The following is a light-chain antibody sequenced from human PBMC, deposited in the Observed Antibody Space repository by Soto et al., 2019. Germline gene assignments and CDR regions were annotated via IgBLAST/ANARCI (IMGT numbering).Light chain of an antibody. CDR3: QQRSSWPPIT. V-gene: IGKV3-11*01. CDR2: GAS. CDR1: QSVSSN. Sequence: EIVLTQSPATLSLSPGETATLSCRASQSVSSNLAWYQQKPGQAPRLLIYGASNRATGVPARFSGSGYGTDFTLTISSLEPEDFAVYYCQQRSSWPPITFGQGTRLEIK. J-gene: IGKJ5*01.